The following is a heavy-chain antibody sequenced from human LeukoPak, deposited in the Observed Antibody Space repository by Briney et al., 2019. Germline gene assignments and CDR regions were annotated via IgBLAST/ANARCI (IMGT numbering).Heavy chain of an antibody. CDR1: GFTVSSNY. V-gene: IGHV3-66*01. Sequence: GGSLRLSCAASGFTVSSNYMSWVRQAPGKGLEWVSVIYSGGSTYYADSVKGRFTISRDNSKNTLYLQMNSLRAEDTAVYYCAKAGSYDFWSRDWGQGTLVTVSS. CDR3: AKAGSYDFWSRD. D-gene: IGHD3-3*01. CDR2: IYSGGST. J-gene: IGHJ4*02.